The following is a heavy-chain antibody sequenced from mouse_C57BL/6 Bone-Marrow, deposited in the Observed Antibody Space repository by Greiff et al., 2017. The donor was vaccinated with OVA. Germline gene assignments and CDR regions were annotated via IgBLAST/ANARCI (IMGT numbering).Heavy chain of an antibody. D-gene: IGHD1-1*02. J-gene: IGHJ2*01. Sequence: VQLQQSGPELVKPGASVKISCKASGYAFSSSWMNWVKQRPGKGLEWIGRIYPGDGDTNYNGKFKGKATLTADKSSSTAYMQLSSLTSEDSAVYFCAYYYDYYFDYWGQGTTLTVSS. V-gene: IGHV1-82*01. CDR2: IYPGDGDT. CDR3: AYYYDYYFDY. CDR1: GYAFSSSW.